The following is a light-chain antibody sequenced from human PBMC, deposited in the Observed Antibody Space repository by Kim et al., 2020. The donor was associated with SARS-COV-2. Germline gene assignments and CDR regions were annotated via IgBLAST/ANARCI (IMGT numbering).Light chain of an antibody. CDR3: QQDSPP. CDR1: QSVSSSY. CDR2: GAS. Sequence: LSLSPGERDTLSCRASQSVSSSYLSWYQQKPGQAPRLLIYGASTRATGIPARFSGSGSGTDFTLTISSLQPEDFAVYYCQQDSPPFGGGTKVDIK. J-gene: IGKJ4*01. V-gene: IGKV3D-7*01.